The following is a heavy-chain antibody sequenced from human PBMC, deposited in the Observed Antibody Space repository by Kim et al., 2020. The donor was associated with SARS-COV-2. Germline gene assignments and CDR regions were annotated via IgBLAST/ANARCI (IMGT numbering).Heavy chain of an antibody. D-gene: IGHD4-17*01. CDR3: ARTYQTTVTTHNWFDP. Sequence: SGPTLVKPTQTLTLTCTFSGFSLSTSGVGVGWIRQPPGKALEWLALIYWDDDKRYSPSLKSRLTITKDTSKNQVVLTMTNMDPVDTATYYCARTYQTTVTTHNWFDPWGQGTLVTVSS. J-gene: IGHJ5*02. V-gene: IGHV2-5*02. CDR2: IYWDDDK. CDR1: GFSLSTSGVG.